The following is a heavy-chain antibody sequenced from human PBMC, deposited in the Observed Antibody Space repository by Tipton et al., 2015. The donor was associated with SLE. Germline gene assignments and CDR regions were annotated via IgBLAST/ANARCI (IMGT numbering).Heavy chain of an antibody. CDR2: LYYSGAT. V-gene: IGHV4-39*07. CDR1: GFSLSTSGVG. CDR3: ARAGYDATGYFMNYFDY. J-gene: IGHJ4*02. Sequence: LVKPTETLTLTCTFSGFSLSTSGVGVGWIRQPPGKGLEWIGSLYYSGATYYNTSLKTRVTISQDKSKNQLSLRLSSVTTADTAVYYCARAGYDATGYFMNYFDYWGQGALVTVSS. D-gene: IGHD3-22*01.